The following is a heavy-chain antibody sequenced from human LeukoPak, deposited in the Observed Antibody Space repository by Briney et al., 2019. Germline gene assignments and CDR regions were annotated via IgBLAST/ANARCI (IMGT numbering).Heavy chain of an antibody. J-gene: IGHJ5*02. Sequence: ASVKVSCKASGYTFTSYDINWVRQATGQGLEWMGWMNPNSGNTGYAQKFQGRVTMTRNTSISTAYMELSSLRSEDTAVYYCARVMPYSSSTSCRRWFDPWGQGTLVTVSS. CDR3: ARVMPYSSSTSCRRWFDP. CDR1: GYTFTSYD. CDR2: MNPNSGNT. D-gene: IGHD2-2*01. V-gene: IGHV1-8*01.